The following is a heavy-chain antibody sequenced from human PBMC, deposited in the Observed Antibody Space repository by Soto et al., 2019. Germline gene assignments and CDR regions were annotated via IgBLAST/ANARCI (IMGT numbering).Heavy chain of an antibody. V-gene: IGHV3-30*18. CDR2: ISYDGSNK. CDR1: GFTFSSYG. J-gene: IGHJ4*02. CDR3: AKGTTYYYDSSGYPIDY. D-gene: IGHD3-22*01. Sequence: QVQLVESGGGVVQPGRSLRLSCAASGFTFSSYGMHWVRQAPGKGLEWVAVISYDGSNKYYADSVKGRFTISRDNSKYTLYLQMNSLRAEDTAVYYCAKGTTYYYDSSGYPIDYWGQGTLVTVSS.